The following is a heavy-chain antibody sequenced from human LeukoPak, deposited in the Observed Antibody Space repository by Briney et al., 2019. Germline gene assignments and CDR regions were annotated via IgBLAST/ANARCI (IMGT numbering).Heavy chain of an antibody. J-gene: IGHJ2*01. D-gene: IGHD3-22*01. Sequence: GSLRLSCAASGFTFSSYEMNWVRQAPGKGLEWVSYIDNGGNTIYYAHSVKGRFTISRDNSKNTLNLQMNSLRAEDTAVYYCANSRRSGYWYFDLWGRGTLVTVSS. CDR2: IDNGGNTI. CDR3: ANSRRSGYWYFDL. CDR1: GFTFSSYE. V-gene: IGHV3-48*03.